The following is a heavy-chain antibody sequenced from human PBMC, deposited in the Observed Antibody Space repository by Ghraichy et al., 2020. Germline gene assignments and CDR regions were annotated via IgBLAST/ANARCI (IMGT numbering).Heavy chain of an antibody. CDR2: ISWDGGST. V-gene: IGHV3-43*01. D-gene: IGHD2-15*01. CDR1: GFTFDDYT. Sequence: GGSLRLSCAASGFTFDDYTMHWVRQAPGKGLEWVSLISWDGGSTYYADSVKGRFTISRDNSKNSLYLQMNSLRAEDTAVYYCARVWDLVVVAALFDYWGQGTLVTVSS. CDR3: ARVWDLVVVAALFDY. J-gene: IGHJ4*02.